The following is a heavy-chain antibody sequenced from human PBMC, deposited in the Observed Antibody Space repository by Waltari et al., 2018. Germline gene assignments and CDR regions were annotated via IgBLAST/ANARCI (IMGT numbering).Heavy chain of an antibody. CDR1: GGTFRSHA. D-gene: IGHD2-2*01. V-gene: IGHV1-69*01. Sequence: QVQLVQSGAEVKRPGSSVKVSCKASGGTFRSHAINWVRQAPGQGLEWMGGIIPVFGTANYAQKFQDRLAITADESTSTAYMELSSLRSEDTAAYYCTTSSYCGTTTCYQYYGMDVWGQGTTVTVSS. CDR3: TTSSYCGTTTCYQYYGMDV. J-gene: IGHJ6*02. CDR2: IIPVFGTA.